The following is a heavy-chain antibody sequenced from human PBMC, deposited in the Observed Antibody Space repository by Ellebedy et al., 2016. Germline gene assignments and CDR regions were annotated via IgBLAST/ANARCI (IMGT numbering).Heavy chain of an antibody. CDR1: GGSFSGYY. D-gene: IGHD2-8*02. CDR3: ARGAPGGSAPPPPYYNWFNP. J-gene: IGHJ5*02. Sequence: GSLRLSXAVYGGSFSGYYWSWIRQPPGKGLEWIGEINHSGSTNYNPSLKSRVTISVDTSKNQFSLKLSSVTAADTAVYYCARGAPGGSAPPPPYYNWFNPWGQGTLVTVSS. V-gene: IGHV4-34*01. CDR2: INHSGST.